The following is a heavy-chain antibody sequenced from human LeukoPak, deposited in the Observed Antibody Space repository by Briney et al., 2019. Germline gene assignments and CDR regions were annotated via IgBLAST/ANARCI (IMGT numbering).Heavy chain of an antibody. CDR2: ISGSGGST. J-gene: IGHJ4*02. D-gene: IGHD3-22*01. CDR3: ARSYDSSGYYPWDY. Sequence: GGSLRLSCAACGFTFSSYAMSWVRQAPGKGLEWVSAISGSGGSTYYADSVKGRFTISRDNSKNTLYLQMNSLRAEDTTVYYCARSYDSSGYYPWDYWGQGTLVTVSS. CDR1: GFTFSSYA. V-gene: IGHV3-23*01.